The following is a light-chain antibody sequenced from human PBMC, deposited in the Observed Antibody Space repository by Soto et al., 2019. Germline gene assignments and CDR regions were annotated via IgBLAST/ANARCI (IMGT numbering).Light chain of an antibody. V-gene: IGKV1-12*01. J-gene: IGKJ4*01. CDR2: SAS. CDR3: QQANSFPRT. Sequence: DIQMTQSPSSVSASVGDRVTITCRASQGFSTWLAWYRRKPGRAPELLIYSASSLHSGVPSRFSGSGSGTDFTLYISSLQPEDFATYYCQQANSFPRTFGGGTEVEIK. CDR1: QGFSTW.